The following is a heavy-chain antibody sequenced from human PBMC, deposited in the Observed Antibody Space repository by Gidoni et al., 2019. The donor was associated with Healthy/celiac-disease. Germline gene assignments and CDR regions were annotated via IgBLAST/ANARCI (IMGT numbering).Heavy chain of an antibody. CDR3: ARDLGYYYDSSGYYLVDY. V-gene: IGHV1-18*01. CDR2: ISAYNGNT. Sequence: QVQLVQSGAEVKKPGASVKVSCQASGYTFTSYGISWVRQAPGQGLEWMGWISAYNGNTNYAQKLQSRVTMTTDTSTSTAYMELRSLRSDDTAVYYCARDLGYYYDSSGYYLVDYWGQGTLVTVSS. J-gene: IGHJ4*02. D-gene: IGHD3-22*01. CDR1: GYTFTSYG.